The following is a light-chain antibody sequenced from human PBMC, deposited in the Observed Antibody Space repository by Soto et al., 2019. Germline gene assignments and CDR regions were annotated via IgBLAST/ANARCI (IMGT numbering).Light chain of an antibody. J-gene: IGKJ4*01. CDR1: EDITIS. Sequence: DIHMTQSPSSLSASLGDRVTISWQATEDITISLNWFQQKPGRAPYLLIYDASNLEVGVPSRFSGGGSGTDFTLSISSLQPEDIATYYCQQHASLPLTFGGGTKVDIK. CDR2: DAS. V-gene: IGKV1-33*01. CDR3: QQHASLPLT.